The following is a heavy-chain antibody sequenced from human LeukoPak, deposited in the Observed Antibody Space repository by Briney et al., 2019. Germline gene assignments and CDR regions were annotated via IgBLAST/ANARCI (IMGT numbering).Heavy chain of an antibody. J-gene: IGHJ4*02. CDR2: INPSGGST. CDR1: GYTFTSYY. Sequence: ASVKVSCKASGYTFTSYYMHWVRQAPGQGLEWMGIINPSGGSTTYAQKFQGRVTMTRDTSTSTVYMKFSSLRSEDTAVYYCARSVTIFGVVPGGYWGQGTLVTVSS. CDR3: ARSVTIFGVVPGGY. D-gene: IGHD3-3*01. V-gene: IGHV1-46*01.